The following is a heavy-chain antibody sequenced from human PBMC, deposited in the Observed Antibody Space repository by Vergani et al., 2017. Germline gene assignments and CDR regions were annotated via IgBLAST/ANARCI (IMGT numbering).Heavy chain of an antibody. CDR3: ARGGYCSGGSCYLGAFDI. D-gene: IGHD2-15*01. J-gene: IGHJ3*02. CDR1: GYPFTSYG. V-gene: IGHV1-18*04. Sequence: QVQLVQSGAEVKKPGASVKVSCKASGYPFTSYGISWVRQAPRQGLEWMGWIRAYNGNTNYAQKLQGRVPMTTDTSTSTAYMELRSLRSDDTAVYYCARGGYCSGGSCYLGAFDIWGQGTMVTVSS. CDR2: IRAYNGNT.